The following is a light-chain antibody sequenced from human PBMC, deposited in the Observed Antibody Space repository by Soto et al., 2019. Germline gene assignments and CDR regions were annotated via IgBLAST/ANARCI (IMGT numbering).Light chain of an antibody. CDR2: AAS. V-gene: IGKV1-12*01. CDR1: QGISNW. CDR3: QQANSFPPWT. J-gene: IGKJ1*01. Sequence: DIQMTQSPSSVSASVGDRVTITCRASQGISNWLSWYQQKPGKAPKLLIYAASSSQSGVPSRFSGGASGTDFTLSISSLQPEDFATYYCQQANSFPPWTFGQGTKVEIK.